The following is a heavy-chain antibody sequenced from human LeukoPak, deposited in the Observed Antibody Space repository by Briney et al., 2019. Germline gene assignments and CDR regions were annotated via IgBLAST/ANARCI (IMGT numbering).Heavy chain of an antibody. V-gene: IGHV3-33*01. J-gene: IGHJ3*02. CDR1: GFTFSSYG. CDR3: ASLGCSGGSCYYAFDI. Sequence: PGGSLRLSCAASGFTFSSYGMHWVRQAPGKGLEWVAVIWYDGSNKYYADSVKGRFTISRDNSKNTLYLQMNSLRAEDTAVYYCASLGCSGGSCYYAFDIWGQGTMVTVSS. D-gene: IGHD2-15*01. CDR2: IWYDGSNK.